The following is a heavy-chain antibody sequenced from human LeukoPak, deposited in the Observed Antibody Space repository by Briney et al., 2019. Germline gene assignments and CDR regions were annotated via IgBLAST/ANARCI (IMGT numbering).Heavy chain of an antibody. CDR2: IYYGGGT. CDR1: GGSISSYY. CDR3: ARATLDIVVVPAAMTTVTPFLHFDY. V-gene: IGHV4-59*12. J-gene: IGHJ4*02. Sequence: SETLSLTCTVSGGSISSYYWSWIRQPPGKGLGGIGYIYYGGGTNYNPSLKSRVTISVDTSKNQFSLKLSSVTAADTAVYYCARATLDIVVVPAAMTTVTPFLHFDYWGQGTLVTVSS. D-gene: IGHD2-2*01.